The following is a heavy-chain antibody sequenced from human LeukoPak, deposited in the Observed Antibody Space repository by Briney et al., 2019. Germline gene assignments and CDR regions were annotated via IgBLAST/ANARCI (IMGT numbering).Heavy chain of an antibody. V-gene: IGHV3-23*01. CDR3: AKVEDSSSWYGGRDAFDI. CDR1: GFTFSSYA. J-gene: IGHJ3*02. Sequence: QPGGSLRLSCAASGFTFSSYAMSWVRQAPGKGLEWVSAISGSGGSTYYADSVKGRFTISRDNSKNTLYLQMNSLRAEDTAVYYCAKVEDSSSWYGGRDAFDIWGQGTMVTVSS. CDR2: ISGSGGST. D-gene: IGHD6-13*01.